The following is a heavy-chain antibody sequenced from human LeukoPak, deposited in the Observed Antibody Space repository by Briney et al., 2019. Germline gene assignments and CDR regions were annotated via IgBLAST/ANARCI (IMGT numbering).Heavy chain of an antibody. CDR2: INDSGST. J-gene: IGHJ4*02. Sequence: SETLSLTCAVYVGSFSGYYWSWIRQPPGKGLEWIGEINDSGSTNYNPSLKSRLTISVDTSKNQFSLKLSSVTAADTAVYYCARGPRGYDYWGQGTLVTVSS. V-gene: IGHV4-34*01. CDR3: ARGPRGYDY. CDR1: VGSFSGYY. D-gene: IGHD5-18*01.